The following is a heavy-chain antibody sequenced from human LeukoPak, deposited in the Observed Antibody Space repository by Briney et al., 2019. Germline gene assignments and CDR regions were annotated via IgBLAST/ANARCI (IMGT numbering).Heavy chain of an antibody. J-gene: IGHJ4*02. CDR2: MNPNSGNT. CDR1: GYTFTSYD. CDR3: ARGRGYSYGYDY. Sequence: ASVKVSCKASGYTFTSYDINWVRRATGQGLEWMGWMNPNSGNTGYAQKFQGRVTMTRNTSISTAYMELSSLRSEDTAVYYCARGRGYSYGYDYWGQGTLVTVSS. V-gene: IGHV1-8*01. D-gene: IGHD5-18*01.